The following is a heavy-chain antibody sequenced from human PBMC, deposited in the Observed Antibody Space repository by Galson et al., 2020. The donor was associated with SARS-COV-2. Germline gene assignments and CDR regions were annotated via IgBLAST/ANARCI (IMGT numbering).Heavy chain of an antibody. D-gene: IGHD3-16*02. Sequence: SETLSLTCTVSGASISNYYWSWIRQPPGKGLEWIGFVSNNGGAKSNPSLKSRVTISVDTSKNQFSLKLASVTTADTAVYYCASLNPYRTWGQGTLITVSS. CDR1: GASISNYY. CDR3: ASLNPYRT. J-gene: IGHJ5*02. CDR2: VSNNGGA. V-gene: IGHV4-59*01.